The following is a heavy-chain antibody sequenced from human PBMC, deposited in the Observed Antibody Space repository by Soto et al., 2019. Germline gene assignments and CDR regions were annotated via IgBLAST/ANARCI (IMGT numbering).Heavy chain of an antibody. V-gene: IGHV1-18*01. CDR1: GYTFTSYG. J-gene: IGHJ6*02. Sequence: QVQLVPSGAEVKKPGASVKVSCKASGYTFTSYGISWVRQAPGQGLAWMGWISAYNGNTNYAQKLQGRVTMTTDTSTSTAYMELRSLRSDDTAVYYCARGRYCSGGSCYSSDYYGMDVWGQGTTVTVSS. D-gene: IGHD2-15*01. CDR3: ARGRYCSGGSCYSSDYYGMDV. CDR2: ISAYNGNT.